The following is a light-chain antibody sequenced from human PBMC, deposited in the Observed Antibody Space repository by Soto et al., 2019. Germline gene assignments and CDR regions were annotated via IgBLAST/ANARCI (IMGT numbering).Light chain of an antibody. CDR2: DVA. V-gene: IGLV2-14*03. J-gene: IGLJ2*01. CDR3: SSYTSSGTLV. Sequence: QSALTQPASVSGSPGQSIAISCTGTSSDVGAYNFVCWFQQHPGEAPKLMIYDVATRPSGVSDRFSGSKSGSRAGLTISGLQAEDEAHYYCSSYTSSGTLVFGGGTKLTVL. CDR1: SSDVGAYNF.